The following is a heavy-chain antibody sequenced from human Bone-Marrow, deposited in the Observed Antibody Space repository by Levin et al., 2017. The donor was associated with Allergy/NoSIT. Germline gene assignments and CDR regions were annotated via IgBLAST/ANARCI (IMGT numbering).Heavy chain of an antibody. CDR1: GYSFTSYW. J-gene: IGHJ4*02. Sequence: GESLKISCKGSGYSFTSYWIGWVRQMPGKGLEWMGIIYPGDSDTRYSPSFQGQVTISADKSISTAYLQWSSLKASDTAMYYCARHGPVVAATRFEYYFDYWGQGTLVTVSS. CDR3: ARHGPVVAATRFEYYFDY. D-gene: IGHD2-15*01. V-gene: IGHV5-51*01. CDR2: IYPGDSDT.